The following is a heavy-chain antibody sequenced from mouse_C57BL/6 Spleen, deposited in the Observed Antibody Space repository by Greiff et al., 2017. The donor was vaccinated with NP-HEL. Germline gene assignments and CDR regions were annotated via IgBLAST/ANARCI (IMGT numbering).Heavy chain of an antibody. V-gene: IGHV1-22*01. J-gene: IGHJ1*03. CDR2: INPNNGGT. D-gene: IGHD1-1*01. Sequence: EVQLQQSGPELVKPGASVKMSCKASGYTFTDYNMHWVKQSHGKSLEWIGYINPNNGGTSYNQKFKGKATLTVNKSSSTAYMELRSLTSEDSAVYYCARQDLGSSYVSWYFDVWGTGTTVTVSS. CDR3: ARQDLGSSYVSWYFDV. CDR1: GYTFTDYN.